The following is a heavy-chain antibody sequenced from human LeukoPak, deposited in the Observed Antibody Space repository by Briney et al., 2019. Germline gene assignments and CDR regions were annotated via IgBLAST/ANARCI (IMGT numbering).Heavy chain of an antibody. CDR3: ARVHPETSGYYSDHYYYYMDV. CDR2: IYYSGST. CDR1: GGSISSSSYY. Sequence: SETLSLTCTVSGGSISSSSYYWGWIRQPPGKGLEWIGSIYYSGSTDYNPSLKSRVTISVDTSKNQFSLKLNSVTAADTAVYYCARVHPETSGYYSDHYYYYMDVWGKGTTVTVSS. J-gene: IGHJ6*03. D-gene: IGHD3-22*01. V-gene: IGHV4-39*07.